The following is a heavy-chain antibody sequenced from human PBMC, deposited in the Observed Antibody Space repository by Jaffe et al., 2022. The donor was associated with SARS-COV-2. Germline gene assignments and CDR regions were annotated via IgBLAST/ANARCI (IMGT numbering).Heavy chain of an antibody. CDR2: VKSKTDGGTT. J-gene: IGHJ6*02. V-gene: IGHV3-15*01. CDR3: TTGPHDYTNYYYYGLKL. CDR1: GLTFSNVW. Sequence: EVQLVESGGGLVKPGGSLRLSCEASGLTFSNVWMTWVRQAPGKGLEWVGRVKSKTDGGTTEYAAPLKGRFVISRDDSKNTMYLQMSSLKTEDTAVYYCTTGPHDYTNYYYYGLKLWGRGTTVSVSS. D-gene: IGHD4-4*01.